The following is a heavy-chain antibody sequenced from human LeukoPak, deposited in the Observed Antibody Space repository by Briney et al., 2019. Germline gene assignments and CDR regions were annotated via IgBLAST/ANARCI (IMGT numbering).Heavy chain of an antibody. D-gene: IGHD6-19*01. Sequence: GGSLRLSCSASEFTVNSNYMSWVRQAPGKGLEWVSVIYSAGSTFYADSVKGRFTISRDNSKNTLYLQMNSLRAEDTAVYYCARWLRSRGYFDYWGQGTLVTVSS. CDR3: ARWLRSRGYFDY. CDR1: EFTVNSNY. CDR2: IYSAGST. J-gene: IGHJ4*02. V-gene: IGHV3-66*01.